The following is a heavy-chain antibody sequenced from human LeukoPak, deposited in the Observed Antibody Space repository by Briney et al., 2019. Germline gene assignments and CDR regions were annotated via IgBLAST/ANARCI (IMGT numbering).Heavy chain of an antibody. CDR1: GVSISSSNW. J-gene: IGHJ5*02. Sequence: KPSGTLSLTCAVSGVSISSSNWWSWVRQPPGKGLEWIGEIYHSGSTNYNPSLKSRVTISVDKSKNQFSLKLSSVTAADTAVYYCARWVGDYEPFLRFDPWGQGTLVTVSS. CDR2: IYHSGST. V-gene: IGHV4-4*02. D-gene: IGHD4-17*01. CDR3: ARWVGDYEPFLRFDP.